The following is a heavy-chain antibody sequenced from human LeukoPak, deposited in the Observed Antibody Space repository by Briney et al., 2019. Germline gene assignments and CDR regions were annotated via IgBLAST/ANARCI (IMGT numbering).Heavy chain of an antibody. V-gene: IGHV3-9*01. CDR1: GFTFDDYA. J-gene: IGHJ4*02. CDR2: ISWNSGSI. CDR3: AKEGRYCSGGSCSAFDY. Sequence: PGGSLRLSCAASGFTFDDYAMHWVRQAPGKGLEWVSGISWNSGSIGYADSVKGRFTISRDNAKNSLYLQMNSLRAEDTALYYCAKEGRYCSGGSCSAFDYWGQGTLVTVSS. D-gene: IGHD2-15*01.